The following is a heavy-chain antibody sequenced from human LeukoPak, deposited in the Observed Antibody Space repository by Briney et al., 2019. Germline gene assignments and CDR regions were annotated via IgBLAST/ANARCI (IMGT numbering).Heavy chain of an antibody. CDR1: GYTLTELS. CDR3: AKVMSGGRYYYFDY. V-gene: IGHV1-24*01. D-gene: IGHD2-15*01. J-gene: IGHJ4*02. CDR2: FDPEDGET. Sequence: ASVKVSCKVSGYTLTELSMHWVRQAPGKGLEWMGGFDPEDGETIYAQKFQGRVTMTEDTSTDTAYMELSSLRSEDTAVYYCAKVMSGGRYYYFDYWGQGTLVTVSS.